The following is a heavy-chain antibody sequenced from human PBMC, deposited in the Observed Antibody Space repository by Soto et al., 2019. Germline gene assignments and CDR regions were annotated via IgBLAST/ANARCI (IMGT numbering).Heavy chain of an antibody. CDR2: ISYDGSNK. Sequence: QVQLVESGGGVVQPGRSLRLSCAASGFTFSSYGMHWVRQAPGKGLEWVAVISYDGSNKYYADSVKGRFTISRDNSNHPLYLQMNRLTAEDTAVYYCPNSHFDDYVLMAYWGQCTLVTLSS. D-gene: IGHD4-17*01. CDR1: GFTFSSYG. J-gene: IGHJ1*01. CDR3: PNSHFDDYVLMAY. V-gene: IGHV3-30*18.